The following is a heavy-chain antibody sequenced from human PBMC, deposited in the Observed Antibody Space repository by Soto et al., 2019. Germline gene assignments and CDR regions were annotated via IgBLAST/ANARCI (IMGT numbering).Heavy chain of an antibody. CDR3: ARLPQDSGWYDY. V-gene: IGHV4-59*01. CDR2: IYYSGST. J-gene: IGHJ4*02. CDR1: GGSISSYY. Sequence: SETLSLTCTVPGGSISSYYWSWIRQPPGKGLEWIGYIYYSGSTNYNPSLKSRVTISVXXXXXXFXLXLXXXTAAXTAVYYCARLPQDSGWYDYWGQGTLVTVSS. D-gene: IGHD6-19*01.